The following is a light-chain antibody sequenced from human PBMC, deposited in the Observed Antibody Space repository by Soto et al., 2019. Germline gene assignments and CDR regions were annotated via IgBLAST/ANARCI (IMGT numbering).Light chain of an antibody. V-gene: IGLV2-23*01. CDR1: RSDVGSSNL. J-gene: IGLJ3*02. CDR2: EGS. CDR3: CSYAGSSTWV. Sequence: QSVLTQPASVSGSPGQSITISCTGTRSDVGSSNLVSWYQQHPGKAPKLMIYEGSKRPSGVSDRFSGSKTGNTASLTISGLQAEDEGDYYCCSYAGSSTWVFGGGTKLTVL.